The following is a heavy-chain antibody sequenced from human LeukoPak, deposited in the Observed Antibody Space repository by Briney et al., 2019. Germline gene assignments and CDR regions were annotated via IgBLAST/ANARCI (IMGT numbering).Heavy chain of an antibody. CDR1: GGSISSGGYY. Sequence: PSETLSLTCTVSGGSISSGGYYWSWLRQPPGKGLEWIVYIYHSGSTYYNPSLKSRVTISVDRSKNQFSLKLNSVTAADTAVYYCARVSNVLGAIRYWGRGTLVSVSS. J-gene: IGHJ4*02. CDR2: IYHSGST. D-gene: IGHD1-26*01. CDR3: ARVSNVLGAIRY. V-gene: IGHV4-30-2*01.